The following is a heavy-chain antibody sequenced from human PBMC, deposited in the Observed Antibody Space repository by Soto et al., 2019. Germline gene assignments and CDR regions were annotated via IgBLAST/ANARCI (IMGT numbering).Heavy chain of an antibody. Sequence: ASVKVSCKASGYTFTGYYMHWVRQAPGQGLEWMGWINPNSGGTNYAQKFQGWVTMTRDTSISTAYMELSRLRSDDTAVYYCARDMGYSYGYYYYYGMDVWGQGTTVTVSS. J-gene: IGHJ6*02. V-gene: IGHV1-2*04. CDR3: ARDMGYSYGYYYYYGMDV. CDR1: GYTFTGYY. D-gene: IGHD5-18*01. CDR2: INPNSGGT.